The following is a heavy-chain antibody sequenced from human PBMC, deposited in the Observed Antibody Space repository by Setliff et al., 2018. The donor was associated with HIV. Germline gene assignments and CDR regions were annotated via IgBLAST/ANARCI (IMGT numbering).Heavy chain of an antibody. CDR1: GFTFRNYK. CDR2: ISIGSGGAI. D-gene: IGHD3-10*01. CDR3: AYYSSGSFYLGYYYYHGMDV. J-gene: IGHJ6*02. V-gene: IGHV3-48*03. Sequence: PGGSLRLSCAASGFTFRNYKFNWVRQAPGRGLEWVSSISIGSGGAIDYADSVQGRFTISRDNSKNSLYLQMISLRAEDTAVYYCAYYSSGSFYLGYYYYHGMDVWGQGTTVTVSS.